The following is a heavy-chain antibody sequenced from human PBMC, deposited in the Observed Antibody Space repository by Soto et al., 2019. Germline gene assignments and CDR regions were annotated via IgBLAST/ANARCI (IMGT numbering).Heavy chain of an antibody. CDR1: GGSVSSYY. CDR2: IYYSGST. CDR3: ERHSNRNYGLYYFDY. Sequence: PSETLSLTCTVSGGSVSSYYWSWIRQPPGKGLEWIGYIYYSGSTKYNPSLKSRVTMSVDTSNNRFSLKVISVTAADTAVYSCERHSNRNYGLYYFDYWGLGALVTVSS. J-gene: IGHJ4*02. V-gene: IGHV4-59*08. D-gene: IGHD4-4*01.